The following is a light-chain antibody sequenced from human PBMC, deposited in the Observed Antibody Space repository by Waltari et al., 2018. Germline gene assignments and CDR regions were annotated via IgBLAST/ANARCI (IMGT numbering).Light chain of an antibody. J-gene: IGLJ2*01. CDR3: AAWDDRLRGPL. V-gene: IGLV1-47*01. Sequence: QSVLTQPPSASGTPGQRVTISCPGSGSNLGTTYPYWYQQPPGTAPRLLIYRDNQRPPGVPDRFSGSQSGTSASLAISGLRSEDEADYYCAAWDDRLRGPLFGGGTKLTVL. CDR2: RDN. CDR1: GSNLGTTY.